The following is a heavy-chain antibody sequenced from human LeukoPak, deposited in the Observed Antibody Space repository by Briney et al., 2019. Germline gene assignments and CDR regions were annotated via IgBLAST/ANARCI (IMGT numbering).Heavy chain of an antibody. CDR3: VKDSSSGSYFDH. CDR2: ISSNGDST. J-gene: IGHJ4*02. CDR1: GFTFSRYA. Sequence: PGGSLRLSCSASGFTFSRYAMHWVRQAPGKGLEYVSAISSNGDSTYYADSVKGRFTISRDNSRNTLHLQMSSLRVEDTAVYYCVKDSSSGSYFDHWGQGTLVTVSS. D-gene: IGHD3-10*01. V-gene: IGHV3-64D*06.